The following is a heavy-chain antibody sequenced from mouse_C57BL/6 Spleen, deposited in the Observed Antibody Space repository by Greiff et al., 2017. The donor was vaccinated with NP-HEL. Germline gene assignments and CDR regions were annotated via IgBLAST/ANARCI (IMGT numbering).Heavy chain of an antibody. J-gene: IGHJ2*01. D-gene: IGHD2-5*01. V-gene: IGHV1-39*01. CDR1: GYSFTDYN. CDR2: INPNYGTT. CDR3: ARYYSNSYYFDY. Sequence: EVQLQQSGPELVKPGASVKIFCKASGYSFTDYNMNWVKQSNGKSLEWIGVINPNYGTTSYYQKLKGKATLTVDQSSSTAYMQLNGLTSEDSAVYYWARYYSNSYYFDYWGPGPTHSVSS.